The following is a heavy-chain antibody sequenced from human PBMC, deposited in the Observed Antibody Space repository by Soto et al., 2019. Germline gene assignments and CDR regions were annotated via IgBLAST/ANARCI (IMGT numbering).Heavy chain of an antibody. CDR3: ARGAFDYGDYPFDY. V-gene: IGHV1-18*01. CDR1: GDTFTSNG. Sequence: ASVKVSCKASGDTFTSNGISWVRQAPGQGLEWMGWISAYNGNTNYAQKLQGRVTMTTDTSTSTAYMELRSLRSDDTAVYYCARGAFDYGDYPFDYWGQGTLVTVSS. D-gene: IGHD4-17*01. CDR2: ISAYNGNT. J-gene: IGHJ4*02.